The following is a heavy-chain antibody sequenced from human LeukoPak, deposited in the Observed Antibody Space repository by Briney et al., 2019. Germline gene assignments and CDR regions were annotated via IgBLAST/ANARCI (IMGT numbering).Heavy chain of an antibody. CDR1: GFTFSSYE. J-gene: IGHJ5*02. V-gene: IGHV3-48*03. D-gene: IGHD6-13*01. CDR3: ARNSRIAAAGTDPDNWFDP. CDR2: ISSSGSTI. Sequence: PGGSLRLSCAASGFTFSSYEMNWVRQAPGKGLEWVSYISSSGSTIYYADSVKGRFTISRDNAKNSLYLQMNSLRAEGTAVYYCARNSRIAAAGTDPDNWFDPWGQGTLVTVSS.